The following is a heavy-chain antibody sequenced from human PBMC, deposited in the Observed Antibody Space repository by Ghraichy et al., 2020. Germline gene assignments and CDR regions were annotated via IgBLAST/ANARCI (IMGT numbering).Heavy chain of an antibody. D-gene: IGHD1-26*01. CDR1: GFTFSDYY. J-gene: IGHJ2*01. Sequence: GGSLRLSCAASGFTFSDYYMSWIRQAPGKGLEWVSYISSSGSTIYYADSVKGRFTISRDNAKNSLYLQMNSLRAEDTAVYYCASTWDSHWYFDLWGRGTLVTVSS. CDR3: ASTWDSHWYFDL. V-gene: IGHV3-11*01. CDR2: ISSSGSTI.